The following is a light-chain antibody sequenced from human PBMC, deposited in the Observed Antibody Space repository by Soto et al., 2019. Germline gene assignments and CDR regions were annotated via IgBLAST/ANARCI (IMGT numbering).Light chain of an antibody. CDR2: AAD. CDR3: QKYNSAPLS. V-gene: IGKV1-27*01. CDR1: QGVSNF. J-gene: IGKJ4*01. Sequence: DIQMTQSPSSLSASVGDTVPITCRASQGVSNFIAWYQQKPGKVPTLLIYAADTLHSGVPSRFSGSRSGTDFTLTISSLQPEDVATYYCQKYNSAPLSFGGGTKVDI.